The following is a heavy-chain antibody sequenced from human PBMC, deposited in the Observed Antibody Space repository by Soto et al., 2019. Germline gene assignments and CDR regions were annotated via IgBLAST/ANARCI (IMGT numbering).Heavy chain of an antibody. J-gene: IGHJ4*02. CDR1: GYTFNTYY. CDR3: ARLVPIAVVTASFDY. Sequence: QVQLVQSGAEVRKPGASVKVSCKPSGYTFNTYYLHWLRQAPGQALEWVGVIHPSGGRTTYAQKYRGLVSASGDSSTTTVFMKFSSMRQDDAAVYYGARLVPIAVVTASFDYWGQGTLVTVSS. CDR2: IHPSGGRT. V-gene: IGHV1-46*02. D-gene: IGHD2-21*02.